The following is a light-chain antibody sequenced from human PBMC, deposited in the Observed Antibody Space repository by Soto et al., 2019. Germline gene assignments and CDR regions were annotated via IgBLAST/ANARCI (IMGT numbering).Light chain of an antibody. Sequence: DIQMTQSPSTLSASVGDRVTITCRASQTISSWLAWYQQKPGKAPKLLIYKASTLKSGVPSRFSGSGSGTELTLTISSLQPDDFATYYCQHYNSYSEAFGQGTKVDIK. CDR2: KAS. CDR1: QTISSW. V-gene: IGKV1-5*03. J-gene: IGKJ1*01. CDR3: QHYNSYSEA.